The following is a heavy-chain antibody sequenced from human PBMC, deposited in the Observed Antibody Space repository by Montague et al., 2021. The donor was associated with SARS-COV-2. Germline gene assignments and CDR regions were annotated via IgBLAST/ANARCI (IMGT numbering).Heavy chain of an antibody. V-gene: IGHV4-59*02. Sequence: SETLSLTCTVSGDSVSHDFWTWIRQPPGKGLEWIGYVYYSRSSSXXPSLRGRVSISVDTSKNQFSLRLSTVTAADTAIYYCVRDPAPSGSVTFYDYWGQGTLVAVSS. CDR2: VYYSRSS. D-gene: IGHD1-14*01. CDR3: VRDPAPSGSVTFYDY. CDR1: GDSVSHDF. J-gene: IGHJ4*02.